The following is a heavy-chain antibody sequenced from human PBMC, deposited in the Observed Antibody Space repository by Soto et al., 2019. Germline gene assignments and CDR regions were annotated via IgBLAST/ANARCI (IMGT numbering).Heavy chain of an antibody. CDR1: GFTFSSYA. V-gene: IGHV3-23*01. J-gene: IGHJ4*02. Sequence: GGSLRLSCAASGFTFSSYAMSWVRQAPGKGLEWVSAISGSGGSTYYADSVKGRFTISRDNFKNTLYLQMNSLRAEDTAVYYCAKVSDIVLMVYAAAFDYWGQGTLVTVSS. D-gene: IGHD2-8*01. CDR2: ISGSGGST. CDR3: AKVSDIVLMVYAAAFDY.